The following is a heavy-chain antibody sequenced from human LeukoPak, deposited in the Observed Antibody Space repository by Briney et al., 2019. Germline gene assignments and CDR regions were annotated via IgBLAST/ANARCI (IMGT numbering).Heavy chain of an antibody. J-gene: IGHJ4*02. CDR1: GGSISSYY. CDR3: AREIPYVDTAMDNGYYFDY. Sequence: SETLSLTCTVSGGSISSYYWSWLRQPAGKGLEWIGRIYTSGSNNYNPSLTSRLTMSVDTSKTQFSLKLSSVTAADTAVYYCAREIPYVDTAMDNGYYFDYWGQGTLVTVSS. D-gene: IGHD5-18*01. CDR2: IYTSGSN. V-gene: IGHV4-4*07.